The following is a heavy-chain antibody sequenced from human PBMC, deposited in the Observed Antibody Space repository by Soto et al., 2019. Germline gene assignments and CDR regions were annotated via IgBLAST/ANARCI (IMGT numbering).Heavy chain of an antibody. Sequence: SQTLSLTCAISGDSVSSNSAAWNWIRQSPSRGLEWLGRTYYRSKWYNDYAVSVKSRITINPDTSKNQFSLQLNSVTPEDTAVYYCARVSSDYLAAARGLGFDYWGQGTLVTVSS. D-gene: IGHD6-13*01. V-gene: IGHV6-1*01. CDR3: ARVSSDYLAAARGLGFDY. J-gene: IGHJ4*02. CDR1: GDSVSSNSAA. CDR2: TYYRSKWYN.